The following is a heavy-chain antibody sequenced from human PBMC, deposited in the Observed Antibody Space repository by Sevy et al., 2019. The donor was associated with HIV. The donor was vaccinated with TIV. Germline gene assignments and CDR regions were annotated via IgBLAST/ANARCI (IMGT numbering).Heavy chain of an antibody. CDR2: IIPIFGTA. J-gene: IGHJ4*02. CDR1: GGTFSSYA. V-gene: IGHV1-69*13. D-gene: IGHD3-16*01. CDR3: ARSFPGYYEYVWGSHPGY. Sequence: ASVKVTCKASGGTFSSYAISWVRQAPGQGLEWMGGIIPIFGTANYAQKFQGRVTITADESTSTAYMELSSLRSEDTAVYYCARSFPGYYEYVWGSHPGYWGQGTLVTVSS.